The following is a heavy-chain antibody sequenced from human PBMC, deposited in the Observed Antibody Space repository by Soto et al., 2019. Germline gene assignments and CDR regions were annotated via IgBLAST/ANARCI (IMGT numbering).Heavy chain of an antibody. D-gene: IGHD2-2*01. CDR2: ISGYNDNT. V-gene: IGHV1-18*01. J-gene: IGHJ6*02. Sequence: QIQLVQSGPEVRKPGASVKVSCKASGYIFSNFGISWVRQAPGQGLEWMGWISGYNDNTNYAQKFQDRVRMTTDISTSTAYMELTTLRPEDTAVYCCAKDASSWFYYYYGMDVWGQGTTVTVSS. CDR1: GYIFSNFG. CDR3: AKDASSWFYYYYGMDV.